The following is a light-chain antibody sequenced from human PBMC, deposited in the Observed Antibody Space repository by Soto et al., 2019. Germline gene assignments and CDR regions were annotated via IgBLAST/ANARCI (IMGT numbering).Light chain of an antibody. CDR2: GAC. Sequence: ERVLTQSPGTLSMSPGERATLSCRASQSVSSSYLAWYQQKPGQAPRLLIYGACSRATGIPDRFSGSGSGTDFTLTISRLEPEAFAVYYCQQYASSPFTFGPGTKVDIK. CDR1: QSVSSSY. CDR3: QQYASSPFT. J-gene: IGKJ3*01. V-gene: IGKV3-20*01.